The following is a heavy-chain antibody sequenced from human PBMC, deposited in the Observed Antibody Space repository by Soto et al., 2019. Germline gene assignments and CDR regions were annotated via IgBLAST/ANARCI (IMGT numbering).Heavy chain of an antibody. CDR1: GFTFSSYA. V-gene: IGHV3-23*01. Sequence: GGSLRLSCAASGFTFSSYAMSWVRQAPGKGLEWVSAISGSGGSTYYADSVKGRFTISRDNSKNTLYLQMNSLRAEDTAVYYCAEKGLSVYGCEYFQHWGQGTLVTVSS. CDR3: AEKGLSVYGCEYFQH. J-gene: IGHJ1*01. CDR2: ISGSGGST. D-gene: IGHD3-16*02.